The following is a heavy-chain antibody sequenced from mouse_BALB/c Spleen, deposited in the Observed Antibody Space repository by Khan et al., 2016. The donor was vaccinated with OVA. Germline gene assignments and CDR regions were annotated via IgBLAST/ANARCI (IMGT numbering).Heavy chain of an antibody. D-gene: IGHD2-10*01. J-gene: IGHJ4*01. CDR1: GYTFTNFG. CDR3: ARPPYFSDTMAY. CDR2: INTYTGEP. Sequence: QIQLVQSGPELKKPGETVKISCKASGYTFTNFGMNWVKQAPGKGLEWMGWINTYTGEPTYTDDFKGRFAFSLETSASTAYLPIINLKNEATATYFCARPPYFSDTMAYWGQGTSVTVAS. V-gene: IGHV9-3-1*01.